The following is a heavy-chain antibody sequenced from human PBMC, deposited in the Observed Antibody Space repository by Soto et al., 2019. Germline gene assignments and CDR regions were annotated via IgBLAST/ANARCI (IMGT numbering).Heavy chain of an antibody. CDR1: GFTFSSYD. J-gene: IGHJ4*02. D-gene: IGHD2-8*01. Sequence: GGSLRLSCAASGFTFSSYDMHWVRQATGKGLEWVSAIGTAGDTYYPGSVKGRFTISRENAKNSLYLQMNSLRAEDTAVYYCARGCTNGVCYLLDYWGQGTLVTVSS. V-gene: IGHV3-13*01. CDR2: IGTAGDT. CDR3: ARGCTNGVCYLLDY.